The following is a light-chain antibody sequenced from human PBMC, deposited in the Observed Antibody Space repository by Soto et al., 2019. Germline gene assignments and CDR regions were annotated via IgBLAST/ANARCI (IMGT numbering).Light chain of an antibody. Sequence: EIVMTQSPATLSVSPGERATLSCRASQSVSSNLAWYQQKPVQAPRLLIYGASTRATGIPARFSGSGSGTEFTLTISSLQSEDFAVYYCQQYNTWPSFGQGTKLEIK. CDR3: QQYNTWPS. V-gene: IGKV3-15*01. J-gene: IGKJ2*01. CDR1: QSVSSN. CDR2: GAS.